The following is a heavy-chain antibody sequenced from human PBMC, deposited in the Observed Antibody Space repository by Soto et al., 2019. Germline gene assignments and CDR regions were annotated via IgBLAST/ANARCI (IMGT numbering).Heavy chain of an antibody. V-gene: IGHV1-2*02. CDR3: AREPQEGIAAGSYYFDY. J-gene: IGHJ4*02. Sequence: ASVKVSCKASGYTFTGYYMHWVRQAPGQGLEWMGGINPNSGAANYAQKFQGRVTMTGDKSTSTAYMELSSLRSEDTAVYYCAREPQEGIAAGSYYFDYWGQGTLVTVSS. CDR1: GYTFTGYY. CDR2: INPNSGAA. D-gene: IGHD6-13*01.